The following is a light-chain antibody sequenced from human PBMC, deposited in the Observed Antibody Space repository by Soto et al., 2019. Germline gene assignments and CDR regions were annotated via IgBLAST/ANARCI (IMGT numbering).Light chain of an antibody. V-gene: IGKV1-5*03. CDR3: QQYNDFQYT. Sequence: DIQMTQSPSTLSASVGDGVTITCRASQSIGSWLAWYQQKPGKAPKLLIYKATHVQTGVTSRFSGSGSGTDFSLTISSLQPADSATYYCQQYNDFQYTFGQGTKLEI. J-gene: IGKJ2*01. CDR1: QSIGSW. CDR2: KAT.